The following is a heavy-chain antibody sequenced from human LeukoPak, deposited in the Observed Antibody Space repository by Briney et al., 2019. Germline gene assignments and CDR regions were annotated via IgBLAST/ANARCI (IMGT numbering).Heavy chain of an antibody. CDR1: GGSISSYY. CDR3: ARAGYGDYVDY. V-gene: IGHV4-59*01. Sequence: SETLSLTCTVSGGSISSYYWSWVRQPPGKGREWIGYIYYSGSTNYNPSRKSRVTISVETPKNKFSLKLSSVTAADTAVYYCARAGYGDYVDYWGQGTLVTVSS. J-gene: IGHJ4*02. D-gene: IGHD4-17*01. CDR2: IYYSGST.